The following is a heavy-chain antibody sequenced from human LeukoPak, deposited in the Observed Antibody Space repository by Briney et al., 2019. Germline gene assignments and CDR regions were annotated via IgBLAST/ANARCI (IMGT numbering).Heavy chain of an antibody. CDR1: GFTFSSYS. J-gene: IGHJ6*03. CDR2: ISSSSSTI. D-gene: IGHD6-19*01. V-gene: IGHV3-48*04. CDR3: ARAVSSGWPNYYYYYMDV. Sequence: GGSLRLSCAASGFTFSSYSMNWVRQAPGKGLEWVSYISSSSSTIYYADSVKGRFTISRDNAKNSLYLQMNSLRAEDTAVYYCARAVSSGWPNYYYYYMDVWGKGTTVTISS.